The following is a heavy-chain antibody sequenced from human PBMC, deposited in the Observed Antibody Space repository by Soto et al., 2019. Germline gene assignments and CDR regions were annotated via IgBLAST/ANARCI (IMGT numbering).Heavy chain of an antibody. CDR3: AKVGEADDYIWGSYRYFWFDP. D-gene: IGHD3-16*02. Sequence: GGSLRLSCAGSGFTFGRHWMTWVRQAPGKGLEWVANIKEDGSEIYYADSVKGRFTISRDNSKNTLYLQMNSLRAEDTAVYYCAKVGEADDYIWGSYRYFWFDPWGQGTLVTVSS. V-gene: IGHV3-7*03. CDR1: GFTFGRHW. CDR2: IKEDGSEI. J-gene: IGHJ5*02.